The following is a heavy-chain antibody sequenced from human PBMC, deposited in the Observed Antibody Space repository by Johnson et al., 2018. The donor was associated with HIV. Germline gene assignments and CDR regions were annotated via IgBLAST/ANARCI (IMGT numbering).Heavy chain of an antibody. CDR1: GFSVSNTY. D-gene: IGHD3-16*01. J-gene: IGHJ3*02. Sequence: MQLVESGGGLVEPGGSLRLSCGASGFSVSNTYMNWVRQAPGKGLEWVAVISYDGSEKYYADSVKGRFTISRDSSKKTLYLQVNSLRAEDTAVYYCARGSRYLHDNDDVYLLHAFDIWGQGTVVTVSS. V-gene: IGHV3-30*03. CDR2: ISYDGSEK. CDR3: ARGSRYLHDNDDVYLLHAFDI.